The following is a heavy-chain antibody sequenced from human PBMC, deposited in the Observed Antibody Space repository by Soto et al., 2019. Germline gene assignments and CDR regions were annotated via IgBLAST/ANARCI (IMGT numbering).Heavy chain of an antibody. J-gene: IGHJ6*03. V-gene: IGHV1-3*01. CDR2: INAGNGNT. Sequence: ASVKVSCKASGYTFTSYAMHWVRQAPGQRLEWIGWINAGNGNTKYSQKFQGRVTITRDTSASTAYMELSSLRSEDTAVYYCARDSYDFWSGYSTPYYYYMDVWGKGTTVTVSS. CDR1: GYTFTSYA. CDR3: ARDSYDFWSGYSTPYYYYMDV. D-gene: IGHD3-3*01.